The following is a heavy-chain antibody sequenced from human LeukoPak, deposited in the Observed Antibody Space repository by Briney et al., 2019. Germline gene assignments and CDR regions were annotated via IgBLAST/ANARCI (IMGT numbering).Heavy chain of an antibody. J-gene: IGHJ4*02. D-gene: IGHD4-17*01. Sequence: SGGSLRLSCAASGFTLSKHWMTWVRQAPGKGLECVAIIKQDGSEKYYVNSVKGRFTISRDNAKNSLYLQMNSLRAEDTAVYYCARGLLDYGDPFDYWGQGTLVTVSS. CDR2: IKQDGSEK. V-gene: IGHV3-7*01. CDR1: GFTLSKHW. CDR3: ARGLLDYGDPFDY.